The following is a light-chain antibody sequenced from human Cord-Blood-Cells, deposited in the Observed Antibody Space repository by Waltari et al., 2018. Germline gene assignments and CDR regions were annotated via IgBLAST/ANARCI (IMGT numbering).Light chain of an antibody. CDR1: SSDVGGYNY. CDR2: EVS. J-gene: IGLJ3*02. CDR3: SSYAGSNNWV. V-gene: IGLV2-8*01. Sequence: QSALTQPPSASGSPGQSVTISCTGTSSDVGGYNYVSWYQQHPGKAPKLMIYEVSKRACGVPERFSGSKSGNTASLTVSGLQAEDEADYYCSSYAGSNNWVFGGGTKLTVL.